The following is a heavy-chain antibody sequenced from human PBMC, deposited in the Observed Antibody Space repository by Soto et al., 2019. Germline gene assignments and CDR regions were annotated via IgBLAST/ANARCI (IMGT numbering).Heavy chain of an antibody. CDR1: GFTFDDYA. CDR3: AKDIRGSAVGSSWYSFDY. CDR2: ISWNSGSI. D-gene: IGHD6-13*01. Sequence: PGGSLRLSCAASGFTFDDYAMHWVRQAPGKGLEWVSGISWNSGSIGYADSVKGRFTISRDNAKNSLYLQMNSLRAEDTALYYCAKDIRGSAVGSSWYSFDYWGQGTLVTVSS. J-gene: IGHJ4*02. V-gene: IGHV3-9*01.